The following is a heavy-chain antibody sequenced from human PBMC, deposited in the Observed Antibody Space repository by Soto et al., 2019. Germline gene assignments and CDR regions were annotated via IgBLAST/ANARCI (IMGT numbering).Heavy chain of an antibody. V-gene: IGHV4-39*01. CDR3: ARLEHDFGLVNWFDP. CDR2: VYYSGSS. J-gene: IGHJ5*02. CDR1: GGSIDSSNFY. Sequence: SETLSLTCSVSGGSIDSSNFYWGWIRQPPGRGLEWIASVYYSGSSYDNPSLRRRVTICVDSSKNQFNLPLTSVPAADTAVYYCARLEHDFGLVNWFDPWGQGTLVTVSS. D-gene: IGHD3-3*01.